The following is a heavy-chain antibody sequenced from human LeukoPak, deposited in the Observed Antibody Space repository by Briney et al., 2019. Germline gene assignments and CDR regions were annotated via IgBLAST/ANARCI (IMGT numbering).Heavy chain of an antibody. D-gene: IGHD2-2*03. CDR1: GFTFSSYS. CDR2: ISSSSSYI. V-gene: IGHV3-21*01. CDR3: VRDGYCSSTSWYLYYYYYGMDV. Sequence: GGSLRLSCAASGFTFSSYSMNWVRQAPGKGLEWVSSISSSSSYIYYADSVKGRFTISRDNAKNSLYLQMNSLRAEDTAVYYCVRDGYCSSTSWYLYYYYYGMDVWGQGTTVTVSS. J-gene: IGHJ6*02.